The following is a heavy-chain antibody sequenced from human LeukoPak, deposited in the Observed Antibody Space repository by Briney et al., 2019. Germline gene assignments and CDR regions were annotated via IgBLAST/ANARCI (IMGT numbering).Heavy chain of an antibody. D-gene: IGHD5-12*01. V-gene: IGHV1-2*02. J-gene: IGHJ4*02. CDR2: INPNSGGT. CDR3: AREGSGYPY. Sequence: ASVKVSCKASGYTFTGYYMHWVRQAPGQGLEWMGWINPNSGGTNYAQKFQGRVTMARDTSISTAYMEVSRLTSDDTAVFYCAREGSGYPYWGQGTLVTVSS. CDR1: GYTFTGYY.